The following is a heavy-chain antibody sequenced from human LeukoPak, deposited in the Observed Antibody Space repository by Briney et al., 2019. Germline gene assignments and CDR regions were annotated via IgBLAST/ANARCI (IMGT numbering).Heavy chain of an antibody. CDR1: GFTFSSYW. J-gene: IGHJ5*02. D-gene: IGHD6-19*01. V-gene: IGHV3-7*01. CDR2: IKQDGSEK. Sequence: GGSLRLSCAASGFTFSSYWMSWVRQTPGKGLEWVANIKQDGSEKYYVDSVKGRFTISRDNSKNTLYLQMNSLRAEDTAVYYCARVLYSSGWYGEVHNNWFDPWGQGTLVTVSS. CDR3: ARVLYSSGWYGEVHNNWFDP.